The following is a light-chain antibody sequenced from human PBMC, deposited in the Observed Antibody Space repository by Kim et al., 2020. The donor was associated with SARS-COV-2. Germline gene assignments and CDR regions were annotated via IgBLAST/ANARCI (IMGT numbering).Light chain of an antibody. CDR1: QSVLYSSNNKNY. J-gene: IGKJ2*01. Sequence: ATINYKSSQSVLYSSNNKNYLAWYQQKPGQPPKLLIYWASTRESGVPDRFSGSGSGTDFTLTISSLQAEDVAVYYCQQYYSTLPYTFGQGTKLEI. V-gene: IGKV4-1*01. CDR3: QQYYSTLPYT. CDR2: WAS.